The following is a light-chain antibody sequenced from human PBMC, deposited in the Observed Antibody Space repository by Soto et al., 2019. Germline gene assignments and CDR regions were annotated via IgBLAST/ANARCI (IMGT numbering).Light chain of an antibody. CDR2: TAS. CDR1: QSAPSSY. CDR3: QQYGTAPLT. J-gene: IGKJ4*01. Sequence: EIVLTQSPGILSLSPGERATLSCRASQSAPSSYLAWYQQKPGQAPRLLIFTASTRATGIPDRFSGSGFGTDFALTISRLEPEDSAVYYCQQYGTAPLTFGGGAKVEI. V-gene: IGKV3-20*01.